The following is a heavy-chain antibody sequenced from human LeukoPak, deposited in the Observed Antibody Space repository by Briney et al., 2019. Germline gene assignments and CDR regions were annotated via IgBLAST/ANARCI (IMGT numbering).Heavy chain of an antibody. Sequence: GGSLRLSCGTSGFTFSNYGMHWVRQAPGKGLEWVAVIWYDGDNKYHTDSVKGRFTISRDNAKNSLYLQMNSLRAEDTAVYYCARVPTYYDILTGYYTPYYFDYWGQGTLVTVSS. V-gene: IGHV3-33*03. D-gene: IGHD3-9*01. CDR3: ARVPTYYDILTGYYTPYYFDY. J-gene: IGHJ4*02. CDR1: GFTFSNYG. CDR2: IWYDGDNK.